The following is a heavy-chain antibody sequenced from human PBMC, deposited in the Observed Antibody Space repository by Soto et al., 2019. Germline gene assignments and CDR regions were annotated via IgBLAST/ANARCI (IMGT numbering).Heavy chain of an antibody. D-gene: IGHD1-26*01. V-gene: IGHV1-18*01. Sequence: QVQLVQSGAEVKKPGASVKVSCKASGYTFTSDRISWGRQDPGQGLEWMGWISAYNGNTNYAQKLQGRVTMTTDTATSTAYMELRRLRADDAAVYYCARSGVWEPRDYWGQGTLVTVSS. J-gene: IGHJ4*02. CDR3: ARSGVWEPRDY. CDR2: ISAYNGNT. CDR1: GYTFTSDR.